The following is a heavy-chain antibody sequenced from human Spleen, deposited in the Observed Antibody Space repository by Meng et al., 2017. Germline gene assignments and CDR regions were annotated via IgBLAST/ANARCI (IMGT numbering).Heavy chain of an antibody. D-gene: IGHD1-26*01. CDR1: GFTLSRNW. Sequence: GESLKISCAASGFTLSRNWMSWVRQAPGKGLEWVSRINTDGTTTTYADSVKGRFTISRDNAKNTLYLQMNSLRGEDTAVYYCARDVAGRGGYWGQGTLVTVSS. CDR3: ARDVAGRGGY. J-gene: IGHJ4*02. V-gene: IGHV3-74*01. CDR2: INTDGTTT.